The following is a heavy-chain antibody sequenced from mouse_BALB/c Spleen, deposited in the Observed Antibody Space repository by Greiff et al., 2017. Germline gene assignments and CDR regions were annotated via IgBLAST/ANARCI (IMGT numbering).Heavy chain of an antibody. D-gene: IGHD3-3*01. J-gene: IGHJ2*01. CDR1: GFTFSSYA. CDR3: ARQGDLGYYFDY. CDR2: ISSGGSYT. Sequence: EVQLVESGGGLVKPGGSLKLSCAASGFTFSSYAMSWVRQTPEKRLEWVATISSGGSYTYYPDSVKGRFTISRDNAKNTLYLQMSSLRSEDTAMYYCARQGDLGYYFDYWGQGTTLTVSS. V-gene: IGHV5-9-3*01.